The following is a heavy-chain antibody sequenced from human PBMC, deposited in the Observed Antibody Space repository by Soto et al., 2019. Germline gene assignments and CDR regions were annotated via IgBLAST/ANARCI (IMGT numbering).Heavy chain of an antibody. CDR3: ATRLPSDF. D-gene: IGHD4-17*01. J-gene: IGHJ4*02. CDR1: GYTFSGYH. CDR2: INPYSGGT. V-gene: IGHV1-2*02. Sequence: QTQLVQSGAEEKKPGASVKVSCKGSGYTFSGYHIYWVRQAPGQGLEWMGWINPYSGGTSYAQKFQGRLTLTRDTSISTAYMELSSLRSDDTAVYYCATRLPSDFWGQGTLVTVSS.